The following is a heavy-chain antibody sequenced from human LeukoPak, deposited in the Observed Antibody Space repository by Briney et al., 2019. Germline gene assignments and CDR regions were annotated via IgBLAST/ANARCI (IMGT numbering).Heavy chain of an antibody. D-gene: IGHD2-8*01. J-gene: IGHJ5*02. V-gene: IGHV3-7*04. CDR3: ARGKNGAS. CDR1: GFTFRSFW. Sequence: GGSLRLSCGASGFTFRSFWMTWVRQSPGKGLEWVANIKEDGSEKYYVDSVKDRFIISRDNAKNSVFLQVNSLRAEDTAVYYCARGKNGASWGQGTQVTVSS. CDR2: IKEDGSEK.